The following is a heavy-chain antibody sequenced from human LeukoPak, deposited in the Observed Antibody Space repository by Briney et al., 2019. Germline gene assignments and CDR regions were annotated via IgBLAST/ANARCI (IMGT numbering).Heavy chain of an antibody. CDR2: IRYDGSNK. Sequence: GGSLRLSCAASGFTFSSYGMHWVRQAPGKGLEWVAFIRYDGSNKYYADSVKGRFTISRDNYKNTLYLQMNSLRAEDTAVYYCAKDNTTSVTYYYYGMDVWGQGTTVTVSS. V-gene: IGHV3-30*02. J-gene: IGHJ6*02. CDR3: AKDNTTSVTYYYYGMDV. CDR1: GFTFSSYG. D-gene: IGHD2/OR15-2a*01.